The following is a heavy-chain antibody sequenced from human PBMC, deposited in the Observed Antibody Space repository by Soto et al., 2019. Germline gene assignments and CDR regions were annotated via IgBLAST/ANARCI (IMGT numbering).Heavy chain of an antibody. D-gene: IGHD3-10*01. Sequence: EVQLLESGGDLVQSGGSLRLSCTVSGISFSTNAMNWVRQAPGKGLEWVSGIGGSGGSTSYAESVKGRFTISRDNSKNTLYLQMNSLRVEDTAVYYCAMGAKVRADYWGQGTLVTVSS. CDR3: AMGAKVRADY. J-gene: IGHJ4*02. CDR2: IGGSGGST. CDR1: GISFSTNA. V-gene: IGHV3-23*01.